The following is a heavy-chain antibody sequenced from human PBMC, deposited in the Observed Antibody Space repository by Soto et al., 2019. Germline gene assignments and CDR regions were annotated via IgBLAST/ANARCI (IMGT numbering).Heavy chain of an antibody. D-gene: IGHD1-1*01. Sequence: EVQLLESGGGLVQPGGSLRLSCAASGFSIGGYAMNWVRQAPEKGLEWVSAISGSAGTTYYADSVKGRFTVSRDNSKNTLYLQMNSLRANATAVYYCAHYFGPGLGRFDYWGPGTLVTVSS. CDR2: ISGSAGTT. CDR1: GFSIGGYA. V-gene: IGHV3-23*01. J-gene: IGHJ4*02. CDR3: AHYFGPGLGRFDY.